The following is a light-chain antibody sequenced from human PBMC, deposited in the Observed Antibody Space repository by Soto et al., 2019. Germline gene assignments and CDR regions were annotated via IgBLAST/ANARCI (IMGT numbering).Light chain of an antibody. Sequence: QAVVTQEPSLTVSPGGTVTLTCASNTGPVTSGYYPNWFQQKPGQAPRSLIYDTNNKHSWTPARFSGSLLGGKAALTLSGVQPEDEADYYCLLYSGAAHVWVFGGGIKLTVL. CDR1: TGPVTSGYY. CDR3: LLYSGAAHVWV. CDR2: DTN. V-gene: IGLV7-43*01. J-gene: IGLJ3*02.